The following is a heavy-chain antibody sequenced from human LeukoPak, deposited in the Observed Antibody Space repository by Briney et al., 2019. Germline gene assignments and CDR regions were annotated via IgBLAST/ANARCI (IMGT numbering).Heavy chain of an antibody. Sequence: GGSLRLSCAASGFTFTDYGMHWVRQAPGKGLEWVAVISYDGSDKYYADSVKGRFTISRDNSKNTLYLQMNSLRTEDTAVYYCAKDGYPLGYCSSTSCPYYFNYWGQGTLVTVSS. CDR2: ISYDGSDK. J-gene: IGHJ4*02. CDR1: GFTFTDYG. D-gene: IGHD2-2*01. CDR3: AKDGYPLGYCSSTSCPYYFNY. V-gene: IGHV3-30*18.